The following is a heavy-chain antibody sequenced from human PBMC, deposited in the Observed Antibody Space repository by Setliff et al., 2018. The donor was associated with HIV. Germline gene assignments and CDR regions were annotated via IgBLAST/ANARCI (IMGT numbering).Heavy chain of an antibody. CDR2: IIPIFGTA. J-gene: IGHJ4*02. D-gene: IGHD6-13*01. CDR3: AKVIELAAGFRYYFDY. V-gene: IGHV1-69*13. CDR1: GGTFSSYA. Sequence: GASVKVSCKASGGTFSSYAISWVRQAPGQGLEWMGGIIPIFGTANYAQKFQGRVTITADESTSTAYMELSSLRSEDTAVYYCAKVIELAAGFRYYFDYWGQGTLVTVSS.